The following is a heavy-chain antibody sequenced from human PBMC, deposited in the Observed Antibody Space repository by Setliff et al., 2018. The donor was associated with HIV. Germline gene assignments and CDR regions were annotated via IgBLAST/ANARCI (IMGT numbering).Heavy chain of an antibody. V-gene: IGHV3-49*04. CDR3: TRTYGSGSYYNPLLDAFDI. J-gene: IGHJ3*02. CDR1: GFTFGDYV. Sequence: PGESLKISCTASGFTFGDYVVSWVRQAPGKGLEWVGFIRSRAYGGTTEYAASVKGRFTISRDDSKSIAYLQMNSLKTEDTGVYYCTRTYGSGSYYNPLLDAFDIWGQGTMVTVSS. CDR2: IRSRAYGGTT. D-gene: IGHD3-10*01.